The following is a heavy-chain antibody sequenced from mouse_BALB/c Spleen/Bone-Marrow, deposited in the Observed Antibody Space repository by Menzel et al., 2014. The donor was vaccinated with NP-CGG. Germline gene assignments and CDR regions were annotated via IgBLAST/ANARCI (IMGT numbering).Heavy chain of an antibody. D-gene: IGHD2-3*01. CDR1: GFTFGSSG. Sequence: EVHLVESGGGLVQPGGSLKLSCAASGFTFGSSGMSWVRQTPDKRLELVATINSNGGRTYYPDSVKGRFTISRDNAKNTLCLQMSSLKSEDTAMYYCAREERWFYYAMDYWGQGTSVTVSS. V-gene: IGHV5-6-3*01. CDR3: AREERWFYYAMDY. CDR2: INSNGGRT. J-gene: IGHJ4*01.